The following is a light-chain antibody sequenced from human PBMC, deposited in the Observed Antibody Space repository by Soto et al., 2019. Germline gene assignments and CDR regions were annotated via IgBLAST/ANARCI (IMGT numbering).Light chain of an antibody. J-gene: IGKJ2*01. V-gene: IGKV3-20*01. CDR3: QQYCNTPPNT. Sequence: EIVLTQSPGTLSLSPGERATLSCRASQSVSSSYLAWYQQKPGQAPRLLIYGASSRATGIPDRFSGSGSGTDFTLTISRLEPEDVAVYFCQQYCNTPPNTFGQGTKVEIK. CDR2: GAS. CDR1: QSVSSSY.